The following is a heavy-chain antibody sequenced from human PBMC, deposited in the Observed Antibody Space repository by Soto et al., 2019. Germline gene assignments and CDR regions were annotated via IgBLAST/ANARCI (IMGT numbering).Heavy chain of an antibody. Sequence: GASVRVCCKASGGAFSSYAISWVRQAPGQGLDWMGWISAYNGNTKYAQDLQGRVTMTTDTSTSTAYMELRSLRSDDTAMYYCARFSGGSYNTYYFYYGMDVWGQGTTVTVS. J-gene: IGHJ6*02. CDR1: GGAFSSYA. D-gene: IGHD2-15*01. V-gene: IGHV1-18*01. CDR3: ARFSGGSYNTYYFYYGMDV. CDR2: ISAYNGNT.